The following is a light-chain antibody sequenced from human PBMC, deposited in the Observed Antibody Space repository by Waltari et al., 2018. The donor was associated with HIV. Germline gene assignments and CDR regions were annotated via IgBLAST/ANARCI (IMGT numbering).Light chain of an antibody. V-gene: IGKV1-17*01. Sequence: DIQMTQSPSSLAASVGDRVNITCRASQDIGSDLGWFQQTPGKAPKRLIYAASTLQSGVPSRFRGSGSGTQFTLTISSLQPDDFATYYCQQYNSYSQTFGQGTKVEIK. CDR1: QDIGSD. J-gene: IGKJ1*01. CDR2: AAS. CDR3: QQYNSYSQT.